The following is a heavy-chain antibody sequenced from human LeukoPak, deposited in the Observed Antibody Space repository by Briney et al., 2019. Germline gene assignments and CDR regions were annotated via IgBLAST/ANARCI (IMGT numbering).Heavy chain of an antibody. V-gene: IGHV3-30*01. CDR1: GFTFSSYA. D-gene: IGHD6-13*01. J-gene: IGHJ4*02. CDR2: ISYDGSNK. Sequence: GRSLRLSCAASGFTFSSYAMHWVRQAPGKGLEWVAVISYDGSNKYYADSVKGRFTISRDNSKNTLYLQMNSLRAEDTAVYYCARQIAAAGEALDYWGQGTLVTVSS. CDR3: ARQIAAAGEALDY.